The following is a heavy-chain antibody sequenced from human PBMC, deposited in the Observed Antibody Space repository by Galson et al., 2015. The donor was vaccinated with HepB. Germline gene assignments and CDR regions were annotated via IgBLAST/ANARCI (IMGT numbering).Heavy chain of an antibody. CDR2: IYYLGSA. J-gene: IGHJ3*02. CDR3: ARGGSGLHNDAFDI. V-gene: IGHV4-59*01. Sequence: SETLSLTCTISGGTISNFYWSFIRQPPGKGLEWIGYIYYLGSANYDPSLKSRVTISLDTSKNQFSLSLRSVTAADTAVYYCARGGSGLHNDAFDIWGQGTVVTVSS. D-gene: IGHD6-19*01. CDR1: GGTISNFY.